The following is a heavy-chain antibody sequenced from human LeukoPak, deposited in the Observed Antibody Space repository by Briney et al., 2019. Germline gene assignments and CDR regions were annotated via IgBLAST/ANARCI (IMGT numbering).Heavy chain of an antibody. V-gene: IGHV4-39*01. CDR2: IYYSGKT. J-gene: IGHJ4*02. D-gene: IGHD3-10*01. CDR3: ARISVTSQYGSGHSDN. Sequence: SETLSLTCTVSGGSISISNYYWGWIRQPPGNGLEWIATIYYSGKTYYNPSLKSRATISVDTSKNQFSLKLSSVTAADTAVYSCARISVTSQYGSGHSDNWGQGTLVTVSS. CDR1: GGSISISNYY.